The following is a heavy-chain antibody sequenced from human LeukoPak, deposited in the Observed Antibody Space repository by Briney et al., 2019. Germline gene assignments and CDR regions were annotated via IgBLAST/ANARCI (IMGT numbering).Heavy chain of an antibody. CDR1: GYTFTGYF. J-gene: IGHJ4*02. CDR3: ARDSSTTFGVLIFDY. D-gene: IGHD3-3*01. Sequence: ASVKVSCKASGYTFTGYFIHWVRQAPGQGLEWMGWINPNSGGTKYAQKFQGRVTLTRDTSISTAYMELRSLTSDDTAVYSCARDSSTTFGVLIFDYWGQGTLVTVSS. V-gene: IGHV1-2*02. CDR2: INPNSGGT.